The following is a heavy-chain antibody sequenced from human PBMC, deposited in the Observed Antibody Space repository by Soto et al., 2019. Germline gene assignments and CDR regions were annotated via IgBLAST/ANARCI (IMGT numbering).Heavy chain of an antibody. V-gene: IGHV3-33*01. CDR2: IWHDGSVT. J-gene: IGHJ4*02. Sequence: QVQLLESGGGVVQPGTSLRLSCAASRFSFDSYGLHWVRQAPGKGLEWVAIIWHDGSVTDYADSVKGRFTISRDNDKNTLYLQMNSLGVEDTGVYYCARDSSGFRGVWDYWGQGTLVTVSS. CDR3: ARDSSGFRGVWDY. CDR1: RFSFDSYG. D-gene: IGHD6-19*01.